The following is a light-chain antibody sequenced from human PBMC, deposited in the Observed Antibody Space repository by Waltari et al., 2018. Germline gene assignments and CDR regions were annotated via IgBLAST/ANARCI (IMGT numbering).Light chain of an antibody. CDR2: KVS. Sequence: DVVLTQSPLSLPVTLGQPASISCKSSQTLVHSDGNTYLAWFHQRPDQSPRRLIYKVSKRESGVPDRFSASGSGTDFTLKISRVEAEDVGVYYCMQGTHWPLTFGGGTKVEMK. J-gene: IGKJ4*01. V-gene: IGKV2-30*02. CDR3: MQGTHWPLT. CDR1: QTLVHSDGNTY.